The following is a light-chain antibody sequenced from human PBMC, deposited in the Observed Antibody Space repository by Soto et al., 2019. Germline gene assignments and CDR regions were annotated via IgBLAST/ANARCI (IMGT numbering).Light chain of an antibody. V-gene: IGKV1-5*01. J-gene: IGKJ1*01. CDR2: DAS. CDR3: QQYNSYSPLT. CDR1: QSISSW. Sequence: DIPMTQSPSTLSASVGERVTITCRASQSISSWLAWYQQKPGKAPKLLIYDASSLESGVPSRFSGSGSGTEFTLTISSLQPDDFATYYCQQYNSYSPLTFGQGTKVEIK.